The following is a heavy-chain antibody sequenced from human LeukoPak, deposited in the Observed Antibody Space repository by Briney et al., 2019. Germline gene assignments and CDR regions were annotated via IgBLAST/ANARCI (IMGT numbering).Heavy chain of an antibody. J-gene: IGHJ5*02. Sequence: GESLKISCKGSGYSFTSYWIGWVRPMPGKGVEWMGIIYPGDSDTRYSPSFQGRVTLSADKSLSTAYLQWSSLKASDTAMYYCARHLGDPEWLLFLLPNWFDPWGQGTLVTVSS. CDR3: ARHLGDPEWLLFLLPNWFDP. CDR1: GYSFTSYW. V-gene: IGHV5-51*01. CDR2: IYPGDSDT. D-gene: IGHD3-3*01.